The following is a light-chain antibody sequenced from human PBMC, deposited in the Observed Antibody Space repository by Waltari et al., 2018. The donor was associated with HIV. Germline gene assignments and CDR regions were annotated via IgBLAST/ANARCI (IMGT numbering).Light chain of an antibody. V-gene: IGLV2-14*01. CDR3: TSYVSGSTPV. CDR1: HVNDYDY. J-gene: IGLJ2*01. Sequence: QSALTQPASVSGSPGQSIPISCHVNDYDYVSWYQQHPGKAPKVIIYEVSNRPSGLSFRFSGSKSGNTAALTISGLQPEDEADYFCTSYVSGSTPVFGRGTKVTVL. CDR2: EVS.